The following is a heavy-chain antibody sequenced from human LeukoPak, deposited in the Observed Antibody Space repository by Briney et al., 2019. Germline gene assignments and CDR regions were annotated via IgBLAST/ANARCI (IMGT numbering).Heavy chain of an antibody. CDR3: ARWEIYCSGGSCPPYYFDY. Sequence: PGGSLRLSCAASGFTFSDYYMSWIRQAPGKGLEWVSYISSSGSTIYYADSVKDRFTISRDNAKNSLYLQMNSLRAEDTAVYYCARWEIYCSGGSCPPYYFDYWGQGTLVTVSS. V-gene: IGHV3-11*01. CDR2: ISSSGSTI. J-gene: IGHJ4*02. D-gene: IGHD2-15*01. CDR1: GFTFSDYY.